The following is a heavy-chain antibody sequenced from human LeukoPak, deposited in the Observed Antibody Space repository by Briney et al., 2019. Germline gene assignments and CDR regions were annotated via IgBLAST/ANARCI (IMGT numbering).Heavy chain of an antibody. CDR3: ANFGVVIR. J-gene: IGHJ4*02. D-gene: IGHD3-3*01. CDR2: IYYSGST. CDR1: GGSISSISYY. V-gene: IGHV4-39*01. Sequence: SETLSLTCTVSGGSISSISYYWGSIRQPPGKGLEWIGSIYYSGSTYYNPSLKSRVTISVDTSKNQFSLKLSSVTSADTAVYYCANFGVVIRWGQGTLVTVSS.